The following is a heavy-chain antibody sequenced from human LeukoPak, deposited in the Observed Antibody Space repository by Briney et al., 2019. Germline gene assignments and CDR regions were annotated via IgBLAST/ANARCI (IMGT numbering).Heavy chain of an antibody. CDR3: ARGRYYDSSGYPYYFDY. Sequence: GGSLRLSCAASGFTFGSYDMHWVRQATGKGLEWVSAIGTAGDTYYPGSVKGRFTISRENAKNSLYLQMNSLRAGDTAVYYCARGRYYDSSGYPYYFDYWGQGTLVTVSS. J-gene: IGHJ4*02. CDR1: GFTFGSYD. V-gene: IGHV3-13*04. CDR2: IGTAGDT. D-gene: IGHD3-22*01.